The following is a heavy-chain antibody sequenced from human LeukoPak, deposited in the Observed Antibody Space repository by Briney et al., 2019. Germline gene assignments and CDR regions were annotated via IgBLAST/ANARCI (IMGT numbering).Heavy chain of an antibody. V-gene: IGHV4-30-4*08. D-gene: IGHD3-10*01. J-gene: IGHJ4*02. CDR3: ASLYGSGSYSKLDY. CDR2: IYYSGST. CDR1: GGSISSGDYY. Sequence: PSQTLSLTCTVSGGSISSGDYYWSWIRQPPGKGLEWIGYIYYSGSTYYNPSLKSRVAISVDTSKNHFSLRLSSVTAADTAVYYCASLYGSGSYSKLDYWGQGTLVTVSS.